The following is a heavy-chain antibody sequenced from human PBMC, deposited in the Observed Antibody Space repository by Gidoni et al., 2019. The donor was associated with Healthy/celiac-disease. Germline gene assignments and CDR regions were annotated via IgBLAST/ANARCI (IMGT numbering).Heavy chain of an antibody. Sequence: EVQLLESGGGLVQPGGSLRLACAASGCPFSSYAMSWVRQAPGKGLEWVSAISGSGGSTYYADSVKGRFTISRDNSKNTLYLQMNSLRAEDTAVYYCAKDQGQYYYYYGMDVWGQGTTVTVSS. CDR3: AKDQGQYYYYYGMDV. J-gene: IGHJ6*02. CDR1: GCPFSSYA. V-gene: IGHV3-23*01. CDR2: ISGSGGST.